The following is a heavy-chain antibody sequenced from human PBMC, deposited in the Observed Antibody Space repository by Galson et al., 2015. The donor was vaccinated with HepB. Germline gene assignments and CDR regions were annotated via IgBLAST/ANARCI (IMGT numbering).Heavy chain of an antibody. CDR2: IYYSGST. CDR1: GGSISSYY. D-gene: IGHD3-10*01. J-gene: IGHJ4*02. CDR3: ARAEPFDYRGSGSYYFDY. Sequence: SETLSLTCTVSGGSISSYYWSWIRQPPGKGLEWIGYIYYSGSTNYNPSLKSRVTISVDTSKNQFSLKLSSVTAADTAVYYCARAEPFDYRGSGSYYFDYWGQGTLVTVSS. V-gene: IGHV4-59*12.